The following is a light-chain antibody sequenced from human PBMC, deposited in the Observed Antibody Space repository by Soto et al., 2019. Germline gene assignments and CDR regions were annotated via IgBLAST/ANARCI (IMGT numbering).Light chain of an antibody. V-gene: IGKV3-15*01. CDR3: QQYDKWPTWT. CDR1: QSVSRD. Sequence: EIVLTQSPATLSVSPGERATLSCRASQSVSRDLAWYQQKPGQAPRLLIYGASTRAPSIPARFSGSGSGTDFTLTISSLQSEDFAVCYCQQYDKWPTWTFGQGTKVENK. CDR2: GAS. J-gene: IGKJ1*01.